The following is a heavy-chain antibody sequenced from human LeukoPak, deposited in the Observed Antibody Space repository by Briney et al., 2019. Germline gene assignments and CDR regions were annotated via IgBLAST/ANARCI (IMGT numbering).Heavy chain of an antibody. J-gene: IGHJ4*02. Sequence: GGSLRLSCAASGFTFSSYSMNWVRQAPGKGLEWVSSISSSSSYIYYADSVKGRFTISRDNAKNSLYLQMNSLRAEDTAVYYCASVTLKRYSGKGDFDYWGQGTLVTVSS. CDR2: ISSSSSYI. CDR3: ASVTLKRYSGKGDFDY. D-gene: IGHD1-26*01. CDR1: GFTFSSYS. V-gene: IGHV3-21*01.